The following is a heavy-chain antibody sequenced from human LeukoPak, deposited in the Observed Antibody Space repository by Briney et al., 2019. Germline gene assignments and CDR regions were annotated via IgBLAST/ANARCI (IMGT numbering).Heavy chain of an antibody. CDR3: AREPLGVGQVFDI. CDR2: INPNSGGT. J-gene: IGHJ3*02. Sequence: GASVKVSCKASGYTFTRYYMHWVRQAPGQGLEWMGWINPNSGGTNYAQKFQGRVTMPRDTSITTAYMELSRLRSDDTAVYYCAREPLGVGQVFDIWGQGTMVTVSS. D-gene: IGHD3-3*01. V-gene: IGHV1-2*02. CDR1: GYTFTRYY.